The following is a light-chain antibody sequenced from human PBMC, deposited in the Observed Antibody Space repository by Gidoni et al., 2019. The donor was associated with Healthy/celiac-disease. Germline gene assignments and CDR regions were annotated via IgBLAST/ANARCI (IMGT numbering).Light chain of an antibody. V-gene: IGKV2-28*01. CDR1: QSLLHSNGYNY. Sequence: DIVMTQSPLSLPVTPVEPASISCRSSQSLLHSNGYNYLDWYLQKPGQSPQLLIYLGSNRASGVPDRFSGSGSGTDFTLKISRVEAEDVGVYYCMQALQTPLAFXHXTKVEIK. J-gene: IGKJ1*01. CDR2: LGS. CDR3: MQALQTPLA.